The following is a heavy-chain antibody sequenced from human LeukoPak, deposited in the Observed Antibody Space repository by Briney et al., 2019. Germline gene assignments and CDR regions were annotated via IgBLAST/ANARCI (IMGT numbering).Heavy chain of an antibody. V-gene: IGHV3-48*03. Sequence: PGGSLRLSCAASGFTFSSYEMNWVRQAPGKGLEWVSYIGSSGSTIYYADSVKGRFTISRDNAKNSLYLQMNSLRAEDTAVYYCARERLPKAIPPSYGMDVWGKGTTVTVSS. J-gene: IGHJ6*04. CDR3: ARERLPKAIPPSYGMDV. CDR2: IGSSGSTI. D-gene: IGHD2-2*02. CDR1: GFTFSSYE.